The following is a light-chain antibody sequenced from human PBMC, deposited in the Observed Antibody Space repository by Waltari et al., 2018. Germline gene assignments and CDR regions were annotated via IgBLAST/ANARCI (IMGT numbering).Light chain of an antibody. CDR2: DVT. Sequence: QSALTQPASVSGSPGQSITISCTGTDSDVGAYNYVSCYQQHPGKAPELMIYDVTNRPSGVSNRCSGPKSGNPASLTISGLQAEDEADYYCSSYTSGSLWVFGGGTKLTVL. V-gene: IGLV2-14*03. CDR3: SSYTSGSLWV. CDR1: DSDVGAYNY. J-gene: IGLJ3*02.